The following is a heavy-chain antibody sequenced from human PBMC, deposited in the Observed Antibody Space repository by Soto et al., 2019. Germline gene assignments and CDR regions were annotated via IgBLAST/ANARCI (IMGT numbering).Heavy chain of an antibody. V-gene: IGHV5-51*01. CDR1: GNSFNNW. J-gene: IGHJ4*02. CDR3: ARGGYSGDYYFDY. Sequence: GESLKISCKGLGNSFNNWIGWVRQMPGKGLEWMGIIYPGDSDTRYSPSFQGQVTISADKSITTAYLQWSSLKASDTAMYYCARGGYSGDYYFDYWGQGTLVTVSS. CDR2: IYPGDSDT. D-gene: IGHD4-4*01.